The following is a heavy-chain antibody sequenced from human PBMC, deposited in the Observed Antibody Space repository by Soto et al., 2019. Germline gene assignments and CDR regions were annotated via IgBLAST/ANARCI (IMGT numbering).Heavy chain of an antibody. J-gene: IGHJ4*02. CDR2: ISHDGSNK. CDR3: ASLADY. D-gene: IGHD3-16*01. Sequence: QVQLVESGGGVVQPGRSLRLSCAVSGFTFNTFAMEWVRQAPGKGLDWVAGISHDGSNKDYADSVKGRFTISRDISSNTLYLQMTSLRAEDTAVYYCASLADYWGQGTLVTVSS. V-gene: IGHV3-30-3*01. CDR1: GFTFNTFA.